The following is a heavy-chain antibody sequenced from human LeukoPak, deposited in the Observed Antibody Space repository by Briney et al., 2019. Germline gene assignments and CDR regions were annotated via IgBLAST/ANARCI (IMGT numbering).Heavy chain of an antibody. Sequence: GGSLTLSCAASGFTFSSYSMNWVRHAPGRGLEWVSSITMSSSYTYYADSVKGRFTLSRDNARNSLYLQMYSLRAEDTAVYYCARDKAGGTPNYYHSMDVWGKGTTVTVSS. CDR3: ARDKAGGTPNYYHSMDV. J-gene: IGHJ6*03. D-gene: IGHD6-19*01. V-gene: IGHV3-21*01. CDR1: GFTFSSYS. CDR2: ITMSSSYT.